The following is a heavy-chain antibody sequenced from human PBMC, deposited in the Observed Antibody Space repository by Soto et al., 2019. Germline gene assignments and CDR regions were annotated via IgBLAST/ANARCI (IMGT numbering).Heavy chain of an antibody. D-gene: IGHD6-6*01. J-gene: IGHJ6*03. V-gene: IGHV1-69*02. Sequence: ASVKVSCKASGGTFSSYTISWVRQAPGQGLEWMGRIIPILGIANYAQKFQGRVTITADKSTSTAYMELSSLRSEDTAVYYCARGELAAHNQGYYYYMDVWGKGTTVTVYS. CDR1: GGTFSSYT. CDR3: ARGELAAHNQGYYYYMDV. CDR2: IIPILGIA.